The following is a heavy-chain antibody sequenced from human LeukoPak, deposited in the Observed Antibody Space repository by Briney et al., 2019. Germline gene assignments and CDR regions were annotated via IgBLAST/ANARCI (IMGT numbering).Heavy chain of an antibody. CDR2: IYYSGST. CDR1: GGSISSYY. V-gene: IGHV4-59*01. CDR3: AREGGIAVAGNWFDP. Sequence: SVTLSLTCTVSGGSISSYYWSWIRQPPGKGLEWIGYIYYSGSTNYNPSLKSRVTISVDTSKNQFSLKLSSVTAADTAVYYCAREGGIAVAGNWFDPWGQGTLVTVSS. J-gene: IGHJ5*02. D-gene: IGHD6-19*01.